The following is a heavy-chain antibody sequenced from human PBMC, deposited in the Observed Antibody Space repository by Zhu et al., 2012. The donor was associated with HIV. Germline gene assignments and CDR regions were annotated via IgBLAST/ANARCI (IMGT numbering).Heavy chain of an antibody. V-gene: IGHV4-4*02. D-gene: IGHD1-1*01. CDR2: IYHTGST. J-gene: IGHJ4*02. Sequence: QVQLQESGPGLVKPSGTLSLTCAVSGGSISSSTWWTWVRQPPGKGLEWIGEIYHTGSTNYNPSLESRVTISVDKSNNQFSLELTSVTAADTAIYYCAGRTNGHWILGYWGQGTLVT. CDR3: AGRTNGHWILGY. CDR1: GGSISSSTW.